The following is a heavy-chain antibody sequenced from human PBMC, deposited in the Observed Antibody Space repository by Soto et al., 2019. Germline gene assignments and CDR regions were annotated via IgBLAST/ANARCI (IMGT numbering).Heavy chain of an antibody. D-gene: IGHD6-13*01. V-gene: IGHV1-3*01. CDR2: INAGNGNT. CDR1: GYTFTGYA. CDR3: ASSAAGNYYYYYGMDV. J-gene: IGHJ6*02. Sequence: ASVKVSCKASGYTFTGYAMHWVRQAPGQRLEWMGWINAGNGNTKYSQKFQGRVTITRDTSASTAYMELSSLRSEDTAVYYCASSAAGNYYYYYGMDVWGQGTTVTVSS.